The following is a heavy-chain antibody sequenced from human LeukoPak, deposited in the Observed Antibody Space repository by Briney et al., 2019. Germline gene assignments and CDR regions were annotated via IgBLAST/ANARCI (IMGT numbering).Heavy chain of an antibody. J-gene: IGHJ4*02. CDR3: ARGESGWYEADC. D-gene: IGHD6-19*01. V-gene: IGHV1-69*13. CDR2: IIPIFGTA. Sequence: ASVKVSCKASGGTFSSYAISWVQQAPGQGLEWMGGIIPIFGTANYAQKFQGRVTITADESTSTAYMELSSLRSEDTAVYYCARGESGWYEADCWGQGTLVTVSS. CDR1: GGTFSSYA.